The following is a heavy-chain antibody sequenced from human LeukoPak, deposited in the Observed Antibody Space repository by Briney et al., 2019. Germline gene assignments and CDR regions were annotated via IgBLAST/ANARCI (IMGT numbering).Heavy chain of an antibody. CDR3: ARSLDYYDSSGYL. CDR1: GGSISSSSYY. CDR2: IYYSGST. Sequence: PSETLSLTCTVSGGSISSSSYYWGWIRQPPGKGLEWIGSIYYSGSTYYNPSLKSRVTISVDTSKNQFSLKLSSVTAADTAVYYCARSLDYYDSSGYLWGRGTLVTVSS. J-gene: IGHJ2*01. D-gene: IGHD3-22*01. V-gene: IGHV4-39*07.